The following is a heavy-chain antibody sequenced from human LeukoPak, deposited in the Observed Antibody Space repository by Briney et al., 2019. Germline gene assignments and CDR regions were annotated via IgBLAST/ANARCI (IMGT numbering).Heavy chain of an antibody. Sequence: GGSLRLSCAAPGFTFSSYSMNWVRQAPGKGLEWVSSISSSSSYIYYADSVKGRFTISRDNAKNSLYLQMNSLRAEDTAVYYCARATFSSGWIFDYWGQGTLVTVSS. J-gene: IGHJ4*02. D-gene: IGHD6-19*01. CDR3: ARATFSSGWIFDY. CDR1: GFTFSSYS. CDR2: ISSSSSYI. V-gene: IGHV3-21*01.